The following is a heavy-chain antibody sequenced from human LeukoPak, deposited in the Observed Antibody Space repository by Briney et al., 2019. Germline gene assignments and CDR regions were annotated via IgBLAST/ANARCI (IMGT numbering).Heavy chain of an antibody. Sequence: QPGGSLRLSCAASGNYWMHWVRQAPGKGLEWVAHIKQDGSQEYYVDSVKGRFTISRDSAKNSLYLQMNSLRAEDTAVYYCARGVPYDSWSGPHYSDYWGQGTLVTVSS. CDR3: ARGVPYDSWSGPHYSDY. V-gene: IGHV3-7*01. D-gene: IGHD3-3*01. CDR1: GNYW. J-gene: IGHJ4*02. CDR2: IKQDGSQE.